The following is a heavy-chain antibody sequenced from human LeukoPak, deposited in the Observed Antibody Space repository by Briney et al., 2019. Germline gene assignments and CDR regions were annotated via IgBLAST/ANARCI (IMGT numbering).Heavy chain of an antibody. J-gene: IGHJ3*02. CDR2: ISYDGSNK. CDR1: GFTFSSYA. V-gene: IGHV3-30*04. D-gene: IGHD3-22*01. CDR3: ARDRGRRGITMRSDAFDI. Sequence: PGGSLRLSCAASGFTFSSYAMHWVRQAPGKGLEWVAVISYDGSNKYYADSVKGRFTISRDNAKNSLYLQMNSLRAEDTAVYYCARDRGRRGITMRSDAFDIWGQGTMVTVSS.